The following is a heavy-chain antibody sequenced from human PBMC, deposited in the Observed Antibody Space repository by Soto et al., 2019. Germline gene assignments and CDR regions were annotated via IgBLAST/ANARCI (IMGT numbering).Heavy chain of an antibody. CDR3: AREPVYSSSFDY. J-gene: IGHJ4*02. D-gene: IGHD6-6*01. V-gene: IGHV4-59*01. Sequence: QVQLQESGPGLVKPSETLSLTCTVSGGSISSYYWSWIRQPPGKGLEWIGYIYYSGSTNYNPSLRSRVTLSVDTSKTPFSLKLSSVTAADTAVYYCAREPVYSSSFDYWGQGTLVTVSS. CDR2: IYYSGST. CDR1: GGSISSYY.